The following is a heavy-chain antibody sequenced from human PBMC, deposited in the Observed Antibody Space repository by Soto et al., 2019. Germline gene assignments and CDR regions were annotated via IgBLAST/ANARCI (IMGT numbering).Heavy chain of an antibody. Sequence: EVKLLESGGGLVQPGGSLRLSCGVSGFTVTSNGVSWVRQAPCKVLEWVSAISPNGQGIWYADSVKGRFTISRDSSRNTVFLQMDSLRAEDTAVYYWAKDRQYPRDYFHYWGQGTLVTVAS. J-gene: IGHJ4*02. CDR1: GFTVTSNG. CDR2: ISPNGQGI. CDR3: AKDRQYPRDYFHY. D-gene: IGHD4-4*01. V-gene: IGHV3-23*01.